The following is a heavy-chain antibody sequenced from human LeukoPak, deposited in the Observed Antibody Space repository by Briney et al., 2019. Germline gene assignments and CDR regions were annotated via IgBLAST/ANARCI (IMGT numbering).Heavy chain of an antibody. CDR3: ARATRGYDSSGYHDY. CDR1: GYTFTSYA. CDR2: INAGNGNT. V-gene: IGHV1-3*01. J-gene: IGHJ4*02. D-gene: IGHD3-22*01. Sequence: GASVKVSCKASGYTFTSYAMHWVRQAPGQRLEWMGWINAGNGNTKYSQKFQGRVTITRDTSASTAYMELSSLRSEDTAVYYCARATRGYDSSGYHDYWGQGTLVTVSS.